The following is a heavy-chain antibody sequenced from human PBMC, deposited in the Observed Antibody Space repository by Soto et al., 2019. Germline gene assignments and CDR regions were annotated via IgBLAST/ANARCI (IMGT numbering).Heavy chain of an antibody. CDR1: GFTFSSYA. J-gene: IGHJ5*02. CDR3: AKYRNFGVVKNNWSDP. CDR2: ISGSGGST. V-gene: IGHV3-23*01. D-gene: IGHD3-3*01. Sequence: EVQLLESGGGLVQPGGSLRLSCAASGFTFSSYAMSWVRQAPGKGLEWVSAISGSGGSTYYADSVKGRFTISRDNSKNTLYLQMNSLRAEDTAVYYCAKYRNFGVVKNNWSDPWGQGTLVTVSS.